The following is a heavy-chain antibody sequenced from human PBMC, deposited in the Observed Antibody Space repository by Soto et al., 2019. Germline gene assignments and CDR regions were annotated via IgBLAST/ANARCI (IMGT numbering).Heavy chain of an antibody. J-gene: IGHJ5*02. CDR3: VRGKVGTNPNWVDP. Sequence: EVQLVESGGGLVQPGGSMRLSCAASGFSVSSSYLYWVRQAPGKGLEWVSSIYLSGSTYYTDSVKGRFSISRDNSKNTLYLQMNSLGAEDTAIYYCVRGKVGTNPNWVDPWGQGSLVTVSS. D-gene: IGHD2-21*02. CDR1: GFSVSSSY. V-gene: IGHV3-66*01. CDR2: IYLSGST.